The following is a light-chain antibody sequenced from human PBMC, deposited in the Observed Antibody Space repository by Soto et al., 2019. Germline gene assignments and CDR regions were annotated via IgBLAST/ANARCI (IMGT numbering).Light chain of an antibody. V-gene: IGLV1-44*01. J-gene: IGLJ2*01. CDR3: AAWDDSLNGVV. CDR1: SSNIGSNI. CDR2: NNN. Sequence: QAVVTQPPSASGTPGQRVTISCSGSSSNIGSNIVSWYQQLPGTAPKLLIYNNNQRPSGVPDRFSGSKSGTSASLAISGLQSEDEADYYCAAWDDSLNGVVFGGGTKLTVL.